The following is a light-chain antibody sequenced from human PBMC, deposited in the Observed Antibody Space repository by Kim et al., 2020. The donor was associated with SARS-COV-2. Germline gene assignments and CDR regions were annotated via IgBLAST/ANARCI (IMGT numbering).Light chain of an antibody. CDR3: CSYVGSYTLV. V-gene: IGLV2-11*01. CDR1: SSDVTSHNF. Sequence: QSALTQPRSVSGSPGQSVTISCTGTSSDVTSHNFVSWYQQHPGKAPKLMIYDVSKRPSGVPDRFSGSKSGNTASLTISGLQAEDEADYYCCSYVGSYTLVFGTGTKVTVL. CDR2: DVS. J-gene: IGLJ1*01.